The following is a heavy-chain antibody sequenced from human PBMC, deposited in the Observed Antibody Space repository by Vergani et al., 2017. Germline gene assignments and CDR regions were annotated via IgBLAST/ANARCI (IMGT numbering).Heavy chain of an antibody. D-gene: IGHD3-10*02. CDR2: IIPIFGTA. V-gene: IGHV1-69*01. Sequence: QVQLVQSGAEVKKPGSSVKVSCKASGGTFSSYAISWVRQAPGQGLEWMGGIIPIFGTANDAQKFQGRVTITADVSTSTAYMELSSLRSEERSVYDCASTGSMFWEGSPFYLDPWGQGTLVTVSS. CDR1: GGTFSSYA. CDR3: ASTGSMFWEGSPFYLDP. J-gene: IGHJ5*02.